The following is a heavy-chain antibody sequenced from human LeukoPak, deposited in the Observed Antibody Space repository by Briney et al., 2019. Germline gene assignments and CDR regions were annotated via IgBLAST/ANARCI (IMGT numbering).Heavy chain of an antibody. D-gene: IGHD3-3*01. V-gene: IGHV7-4-1*02. CDR3: ARVPKRLRFLEWLYSPFDY. Sequence: ASVKVSCKASGYTFTSYAMNWVRQAPGQGLEWMGWINTNTGNPTYAQGFTGRFVFSLDTSVSTAYLQISSLKAEDTAVYYCARVPKRLRFLEWLYSPFDYWGQGTLVTVSS. J-gene: IGHJ4*02. CDR1: GYTFTSYA. CDR2: INTNTGNP.